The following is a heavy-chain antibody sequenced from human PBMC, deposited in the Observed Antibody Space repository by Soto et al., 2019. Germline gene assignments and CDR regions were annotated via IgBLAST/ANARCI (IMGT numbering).Heavy chain of an antibody. V-gene: IGHV1-69*13. CDR1: GGTFSNHA. CDR3: ARGPDRSGFYLFDY. J-gene: IGHJ4*02. Sequence: SVKVSCKASGGTFSNHAVSWVRQAPGQGPEWMGGIIPLSGTTNYVQKFQGRVTITADESMTTAYMELSSLRYEDTAVYYCARGPDRSGFYLFDYWGQGTLVTVSS. D-gene: IGHD3-22*01. CDR2: IIPLSGTT.